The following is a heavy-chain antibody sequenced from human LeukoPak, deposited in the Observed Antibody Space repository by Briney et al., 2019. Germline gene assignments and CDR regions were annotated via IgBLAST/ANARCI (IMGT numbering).Heavy chain of an antibody. J-gene: IGHJ5*02. CDR1: GGSISSGGYY. V-gene: IGHV4-31*03. D-gene: IGHD3-10*01. CDR3: ARDRVRGAITYAGVDP. CDR2: IYYSGST. Sequence: SQTLSLTCTVSGGSISSGGYYWSWIRQHPGKGLEWIEYIYYSGSTYYNPSLKSRVTISIDTSKNQFSLKLSSVTAADTAVYYCARDRVRGAITYAGVDPWGQGTLVTVSS.